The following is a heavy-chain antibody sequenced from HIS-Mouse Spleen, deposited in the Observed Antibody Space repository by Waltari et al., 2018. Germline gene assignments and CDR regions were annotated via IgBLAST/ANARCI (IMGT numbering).Heavy chain of an antibody. V-gene: IGHV3-33*06. D-gene: IGHD6-13*01. Sequence: QVQLVESGGGVVQPGRSLRLSCAASGFTFSSYGMHWVRQAPGKGLEWVAVIWYDGSNKYYADSVKGRFTISRDNSKNTLYLQMNSLRAEDTAVYYCAKEQLVPRSMGAFDIWGQGTMVTVSS. J-gene: IGHJ3*02. CDR1: GFTFSSYG. CDR2: IWYDGSNK. CDR3: AKEQLVPRSMGAFDI.